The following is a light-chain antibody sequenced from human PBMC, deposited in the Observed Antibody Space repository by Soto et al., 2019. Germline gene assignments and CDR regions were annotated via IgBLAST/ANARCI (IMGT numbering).Light chain of an antibody. V-gene: IGLV2-14*01. CDR1: SSDVGNYKY. Sequence: LTQPASVSGSPGQSITISCTGTSSDVGNYKYVSWYQQHPGKAPKLMIYEVSNRPSGVSNRFSGSKSGNTASLIISGLQAEDETDYYCFSYTSSGTYVFGTGTKVTVL. CDR3: FSYTSSGTYV. CDR2: EVS. J-gene: IGLJ1*01.